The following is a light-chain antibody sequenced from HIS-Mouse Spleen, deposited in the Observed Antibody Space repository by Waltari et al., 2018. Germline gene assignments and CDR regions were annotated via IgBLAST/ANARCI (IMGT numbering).Light chain of an antibody. V-gene: IGLV2-23*03. Sequence: QSALTQPASVSGSPGQSITTSCTGTSSDVGSYNLVPWYQQHPGKAPKLMIYEGSKRPSGVSNRFSGSKSGNTASLTISGLQAEDEADYYCCSYAGSSTFEVFGGGTKLTVL. CDR2: EGS. CDR1: SSDVGSYNL. CDR3: CSYAGSSTFEV. J-gene: IGLJ2*01.